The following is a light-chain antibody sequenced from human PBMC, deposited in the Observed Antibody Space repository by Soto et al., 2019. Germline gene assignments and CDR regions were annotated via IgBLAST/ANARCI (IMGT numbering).Light chain of an antibody. CDR2: GAS. Sequence: DIQMTQSPSSLSASVGDRVIITCRASQTISSYLNWYQQKPGKAPKFLIYGASNLESGVPSRFSGSGSGTDFTLTISSLSLEDFATYFCQQSYRTPYTFGQGTKLEIK. CDR1: QTISSY. V-gene: IGKV1-39*01. J-gene: IGKJ2*01. CDR3: QQSYRTPYT.